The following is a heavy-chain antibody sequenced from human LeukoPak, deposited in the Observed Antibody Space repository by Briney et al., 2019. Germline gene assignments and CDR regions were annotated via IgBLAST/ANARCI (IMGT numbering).Heavy chain of an antibody. CDR1: GFTFSGYG. J-gene: IGHJ4*02. D-gene: IGHD3-22*01. CDR2: KSHDGSNK. V-gene: IGHV3-30*18. CDR3: EKQGWDYYDSSGYDY. Sequence: GGSLRLSCAASGFTFSGYGMHWVRQAPGKGLEWVAVKSHDGSNKYYADSVKGRFTRSRDNSKSTLYLQMNSLRAEDTAVYYCEKQGWDYYDSSGYDYWGQGTLVTVSS.